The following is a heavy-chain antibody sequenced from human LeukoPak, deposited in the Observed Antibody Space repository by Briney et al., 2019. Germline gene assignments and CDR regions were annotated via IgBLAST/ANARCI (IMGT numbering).Heavy chain of an antibody. J-gene: IGHJ3*02. D-gene: IGHD1-1*01. CDR2: MNPNSGNT. V-gene: IGHV1-8*02. CDR1: GYTFTSYY. CDR3: ARETARGGTDAFDI. Sequence: ASVKVSCKASGYTFTSYYMHWVRQATGQGLEWMGWMNPNSGNTGYAQKFQGRVTMTRNTSISTAYMELSSLRSEDTAVYYCARETARGGTDAFDIWGQGTMVTVSS.